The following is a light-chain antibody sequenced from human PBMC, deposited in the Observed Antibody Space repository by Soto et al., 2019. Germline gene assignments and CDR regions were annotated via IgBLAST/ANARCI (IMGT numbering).Light chain of an antibody. V-gene: IGKV3-20*01. J-gene: IGKJ2*01. CDR1: QSVSNNY. Sequence: DIVLTQSPGTLSLSPGERATLSCRASQSVSNNYLAWYQQKPGQAPRLLIHGASSRATGIPDRFTGSGSGTDFTLTISRLEPDDFAVFYCQQYGSSPYTFGQGTKLEIK. CDR2: GAS. CDR3: QQYGSSPYT.